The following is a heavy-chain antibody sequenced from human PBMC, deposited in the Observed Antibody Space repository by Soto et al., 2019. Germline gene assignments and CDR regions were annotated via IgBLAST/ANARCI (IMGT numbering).Heavy chain of an antibody. CDR2: IIPIFGTA. J-gene: IGHJ4*02. D-gene: IGHD3-10*01. V-gene: IGHV1-69*01. CDR3: ARDGGSMVGGGNPLDY. Sequence: QVQLVQSGAEVKKPGSSVKVSCKASGGTFSSYAISWVRQAPGQGLEWMGGIIPIFGTANYAQKFQGRVTITADESKSAACVEVSSLGSEDRAVDYRARDGGSMVGGGNPLDYWGQGTLVAVSS. CDR1: GGTFSSYA.